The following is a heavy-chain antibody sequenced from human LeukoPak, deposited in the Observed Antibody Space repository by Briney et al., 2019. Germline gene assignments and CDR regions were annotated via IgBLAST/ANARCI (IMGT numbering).Heavy chain of an antibody. J-gene: IGHJ3*02. Sequence: SVKVSCKASGGTFSSYAISWVRQAPGQGLEWMGGIIPIFGTANYAQKFQGRVTITADESTSTAYMELSSLRSEDTAVYYCARYYDSSGYYRSAFDIWGQGTMVTVSS. CDR3: ARYYDSSGYYRSAFDI. D-gene: IGHD3-22*01. V-gene: IGHV1-69*13. CDR2: IIPIFGTA. CDR1: GGTFSSYA.